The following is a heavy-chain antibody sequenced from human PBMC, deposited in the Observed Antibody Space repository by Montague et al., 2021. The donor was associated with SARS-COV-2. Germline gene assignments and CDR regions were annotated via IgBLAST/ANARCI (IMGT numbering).Heavy chain of an antibody. J-gene: IGHJ6*02. CDR3: ARGGVYYNYGLHV. D-gene: IGHD2-8*01. CDR2: IYYSGSA. Sequence: SETLSLTCTVSGGSISNYNWYWIWQPPGRGLGWIGYIYYSGSADSSPTLTSLVTISLDTSTNKFSLTVTSVSAAETALEYYARGGVYYNYGLHVWGPGTTVTVSS. CDR1: GGSISNYN. V-gene: IGHV4-59*01.